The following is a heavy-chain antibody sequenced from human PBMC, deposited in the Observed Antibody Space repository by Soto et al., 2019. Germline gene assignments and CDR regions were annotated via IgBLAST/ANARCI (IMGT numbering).Heavy chain of an antibody. J-gene: IGHJ6*03. CDR2: MNPNSGNT. Sequence: ASVKVSCKAAGYTFTSNDINWVRQATGQGLEWMGWMNPNSGNTGYAQKFQGRITMTRNTSISTAYMELSSLTSEDTAVYYCARGLGDCSGGSCYNYYYYMDVWGKGTTVTVSS. V-gene: IGHV1-8*01. CDR1: GYTFTSND. D-gene: IGHD2-15*01. CDR3: ARGLGDCSGGSCYNYYYYMDV.